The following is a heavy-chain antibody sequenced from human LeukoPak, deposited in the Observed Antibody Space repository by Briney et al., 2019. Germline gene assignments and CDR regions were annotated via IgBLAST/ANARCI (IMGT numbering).Heavy chain of an antibody. D-gene: IGHD2-15*01. CDR2: ITSSSQTI. CDR1: GFTFSSNR. J-gene: IGHJ4*02. Sequence: GGSLRLSCAASGFTFSSNRMNWVRPAPGKGLEWISYITSSSQTIYYADSVKGRFTISRDNAKNSLYLQMNSLRAEDTTVYYCARGRYSVDYWGQGTLVTVSS. CDR3: ARGRYSVDY. V-gene: IGHV3-48*04.